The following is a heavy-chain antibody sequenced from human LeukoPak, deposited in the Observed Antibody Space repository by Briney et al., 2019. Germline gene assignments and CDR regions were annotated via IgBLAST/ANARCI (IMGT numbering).Heavy chain of an antibody. CDR1: GGSFSGYY. J-gene: IGHJ4*02. D-gene: IGHD6-19*01. V-gene: IGHV4-34*01. CDR2: INHSGST. CDR3: ARFSSGWFGYIDY. Sequence: SETLSLTCAVYGGSFSGYYWSWLRQPPGKGLEWIGEINHSGSTNYNPSLKRRVTISVDTSKNQFSLKLSSVTAADTAVYYCARFSSGWFGYIDYWGQGTLVTVSS.